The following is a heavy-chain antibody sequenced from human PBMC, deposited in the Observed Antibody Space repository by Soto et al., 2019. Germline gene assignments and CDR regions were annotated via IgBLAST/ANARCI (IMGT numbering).Heavy chain of an antibody. J-gene: IGHJ4*02. CDR3: ARAVGPFDY. D-gene: IGHD1-26*01. CDR1: GFIFSTYG. CDR2: IRHDGSNK. V-gene: IGHV3-33*01. Sequence: QVQLVESGGGVVQPGRSLRLSCAASGFIFSTYGMHWVRQAPGKGREWVAVIRHDGSNKYYAESVKGRFTISRDNSKNKLYLQMNSLRAEDTAVYYCARAVGPFDYWGQGTLVTVSS.